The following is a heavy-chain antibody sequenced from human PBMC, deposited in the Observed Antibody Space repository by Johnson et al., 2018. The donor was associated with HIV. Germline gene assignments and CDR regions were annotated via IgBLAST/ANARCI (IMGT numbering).Heavy chain of an antibody. J-gene: IGHJ3*02. Sequence: VQLVESGGGVVQPGRSLRLSCAASGIIVTGNFMSWVRQAPGKGLEWVSVINAGGDTYYAAPVKGRFTISRDRSKNTVSLQMNSLSVEDTAVYYCAKAPYGSGIRPGAFDIWGQGTMVTVSS. CDR2: INAGGDT. D-gene: IGHD3-10*01. CDR3: AKAPYGSGIRPGAFDI. CDR1: GIIVTGNF. V-gene: IGHV3-66*02.